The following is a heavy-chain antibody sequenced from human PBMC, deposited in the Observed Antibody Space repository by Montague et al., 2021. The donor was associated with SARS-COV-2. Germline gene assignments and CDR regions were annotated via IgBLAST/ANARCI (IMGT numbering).Heavy chain of an antibody. J-gene: IGHJ4*02. Sequence: SETLSLTCVVSGACTITWNWWAWLSLTPLNCLEGVGAIYHTWSTKYKPSLKSRVSMSVDKSWNQFSLRLTSVTAADTAIYYCARKGSGRSGLAYWGQGTLVTVSS. D-gene: IGHD1-26*01. CDR3: ARKGSGRSGLAY. CDR2: IYHTWST. CDR1: GACTITWNW. V-gene: IGHV4-4*02.